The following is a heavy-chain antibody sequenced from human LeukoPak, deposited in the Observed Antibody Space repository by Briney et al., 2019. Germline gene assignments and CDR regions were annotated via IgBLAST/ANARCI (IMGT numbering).Heavy chain of an antibody. CDR2: ISYDGSEK. Sequence: GGSLRLSCAASGFTFSDYALHWVRQAPGKGLEWVAVISYDGSEKYFADSVQGRFTISRDNSKNTLSLQMNSLRAADTAVYYCARERYGYFDYWGQGALVTVSS. CDR3: ARERYGYFDY. CDR1: GFTFSDYA. J-gene: IGHJ4*02. V-gene: IGHV3-30*04. D-gene: IGHD3-9*01.